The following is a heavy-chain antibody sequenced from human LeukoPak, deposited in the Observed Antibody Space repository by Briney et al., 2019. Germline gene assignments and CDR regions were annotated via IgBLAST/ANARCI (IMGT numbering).Heavy chain of an antibody. CDR1: GFTFSSYW. CDR2: IKQDGSEK. J-gene: IGHJ4*02. D-gene: IGHD5-12*01. Sequence: GGSLRLSCAASGFTFSSYWMSWVRQAPGKGLEWVANIKQDGSEKYYVDSVKGRFTISRDNAKNSLYLQMNSLRAADTAVYYCARDISGYDSPGDYWGQGTLVTVSS. V-gene: IGHV3-7*01. CDR3: ARDISGYDSPGDY.